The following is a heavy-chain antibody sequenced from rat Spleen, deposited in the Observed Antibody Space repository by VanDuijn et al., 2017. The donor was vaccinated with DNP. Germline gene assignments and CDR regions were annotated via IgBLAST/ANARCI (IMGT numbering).Heavy chain of an antibody. CDR2: INKDSSTI. J-gene: IGHJ4*01. D-gene: IGHD4-3*01. CDR3: ARWNSGYYAMDA. CDR1: GFNFDDFW. Sequence: EVKLVESGGGLVQPGRSLKLSCAASGFNFDDFWMGWVRQAPGKGLEWLGEINKDSSTIKYTPSLKDKFTISRDNAQNTLYLQMNSLRSEDMATYYCARWNSGYYAMDAWGQGTSVTVSS. V-gene: IGHV4-2*01.